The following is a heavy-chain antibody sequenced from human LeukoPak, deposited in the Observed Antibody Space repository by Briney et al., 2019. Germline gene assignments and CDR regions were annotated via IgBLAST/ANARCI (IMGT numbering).Heavy chain of an antibody. J-gene: IGHJ4*02. D-gene: IGHD1-26*01. CDR3: ARLPTKSGGY. CDR2: IYYSGST. V-gene: IGHV4-59*08. CDR1: GGSISSYY. Sequence: SETLSLTCTVSGGSISSYYWSWIRQPPGKGLEWIGYIYYSGSTNYNPSLKSRVTISVDTSKNQFSLKLSSVTAADTAVYYCARLPTKSGGYWGQGTLVTVSS.